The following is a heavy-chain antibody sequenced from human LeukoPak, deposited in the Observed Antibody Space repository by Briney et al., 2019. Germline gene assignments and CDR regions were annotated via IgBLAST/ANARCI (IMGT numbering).Heavy chain of an antibody. V-gene: IGHV3-48*01. J-gene: IGHJ2*01. CDR2: ISPRSATI. CDR1: GFTFSTHG. CDR3: ARVRGPTVTTWYFDL. Sequence: PGGSLRLSCGASGFTFSTHGMIWVRQAPGKGLDWVSYISPRSATIYYADSVKGRFTISRDDARNSLFLQMHSLRAGDTAVYYCARVRGPTVTTWYFDLWGRGTLVTVSS. D-gene: IGHD4-17*01.